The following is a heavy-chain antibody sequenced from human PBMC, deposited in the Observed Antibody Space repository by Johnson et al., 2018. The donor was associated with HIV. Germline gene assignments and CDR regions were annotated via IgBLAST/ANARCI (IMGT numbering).Heavy chain of an antibody. CDR1: GFTVSTNY. V-gene: IGHV3-66*02. D-gene: IGHD6-13*01. CDR2: IHSGDTT. J-gene: IGHJ3*02. Sequence: VQLVESGGGLVQPGGSLRLSCAASGFTVSTNYMGWVRQAPGQGLEWVSVIHSGDTTYYADSVKGRFTISRDNSKNTLYLQMNSLRAEDTAVYYCARELGYSSSNDAFDIWGQGTRVTVSS. CDR3: ARELGYSSSNDAFDI.